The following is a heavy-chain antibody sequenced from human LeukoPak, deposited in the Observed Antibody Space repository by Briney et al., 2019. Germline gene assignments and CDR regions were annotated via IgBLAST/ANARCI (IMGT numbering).Heavy chain of an antibody. CDR1: GFTFSRYS. Sequence: GGSLRLSCAASGFTFSRYSMNCVRQAPEKGVEWVSYISSSSSTIYYADSVKGRFTSYRDNAKNSLYLQMNSLRAEDTAVYYCARDGFLWGQGTLVTVSS. CDR3: ARDGFL. D-gene: IGHD3-3*01. CDR2: ISSSSSTI. V-gene: IGHV3-48*01. J-gene: IGHJ4*02.